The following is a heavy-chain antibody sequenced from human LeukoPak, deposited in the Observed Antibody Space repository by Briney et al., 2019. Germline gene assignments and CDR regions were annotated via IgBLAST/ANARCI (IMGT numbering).Heavy chain of an antibody. V-gene: IGHV1-8*01. CDR1: GYTFTSYD. Sequence: GASVKVSCKASGYTFTSYDINWVRQATGQGLEWMGWMNPNSGNTGYAQKFQGRVTMTRNTSISTAYMELSSLRSEDTAVYYCARGPSTAAAGRGGYYFDYWGQGTLVTVSS. CDR2: MNPNSGNT. CDR3: ARGPSTAAAGRGGYYFDY. J-gene: IGHJ4*02. D-gene: IGHD6-13*01.